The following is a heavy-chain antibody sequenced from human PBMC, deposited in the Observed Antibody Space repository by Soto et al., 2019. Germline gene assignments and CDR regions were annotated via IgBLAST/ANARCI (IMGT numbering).Heavy chain of an antibody. D-gene: IGHD1-26*01. V-gene: IGHV1-18*01. CDR1: GYTLTSYG. CDR2: ISTYNGDT. CDR3: TRDLGSPWDPFEY. Sequence: QVQLVQSGVEVKKPGASVKVSCKASGYTLTSYGLSWVRQAPGQGFEWMGWISTYNGDTNYAQKFQGRVTMTADTSTNTAYMELRSLRSDDTAMYYCTRDLGSPWDPFEYWGQGTLVTVSS. J-gene: IGHJ4*02.